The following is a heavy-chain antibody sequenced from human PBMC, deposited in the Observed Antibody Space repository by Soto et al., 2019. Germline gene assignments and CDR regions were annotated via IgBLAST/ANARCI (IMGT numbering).Heavy chain of an antibody. D-gene: IGHD5-18*01. Sequence: SETLSLTCTVSGGSVSSGDYYWSWIRQPPGKGLEWIGYIYYSGSTNYNPSLKSRVFISLDTSKNQFSLRLTSVTAADTAVYYCARIAVDTYMLSWLDPWGQGTLVTVSS. CDR1: GGSVSSGDYY. CDR2: IYYSGST. J-gene: IGHJ5*02. V-gene: IGHV4-61*08. CDR3: ARIAVDTYMLSWLDP.